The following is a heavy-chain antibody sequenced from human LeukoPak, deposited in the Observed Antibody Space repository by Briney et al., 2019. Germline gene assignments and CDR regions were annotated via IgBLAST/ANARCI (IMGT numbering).Heavy chain of an antibody. V-gene: IGHV3-23*01. J-gene: IGHJ2*01. CDR1: GITFSSCA. CDR3: ATTPVGVGVRGYFDL. CDR2: IGTVDGSA. D-gene: IGHD3-10*01. Sequence: HPGGSLRLSCAASGITFSSCALSWVRQAPGKGLERVAVIGTVDGSAYYADSVKGRFTISRDNSKNTLFLEMNSLRADDTAVYYCATTPVGVGVRGYFDLWGRGTLVTVSS.